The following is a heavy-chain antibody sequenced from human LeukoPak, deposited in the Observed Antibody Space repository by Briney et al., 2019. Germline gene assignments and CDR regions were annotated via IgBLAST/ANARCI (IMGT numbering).Heavy chain of an antibody. CDR2: ISSSGSTI. J-gene: IGHJ4*02. V-gene: IGHV3-11*04. CDR1: GFTFSDYY. Sequence: PGGSLRLSCAASGFTFSDYYMSWIRQAPGKGLEWVSYISSSGSTIYYADSVKGRFTISRDNAKNSLYQQMNSLRAEDTAVYYCARDRCSGGSCYSGALFDYWGQGTLVTVSS. CDR3: ARDRCSGGSCYSGALFDY. D-gene: IGHD2-15*01.